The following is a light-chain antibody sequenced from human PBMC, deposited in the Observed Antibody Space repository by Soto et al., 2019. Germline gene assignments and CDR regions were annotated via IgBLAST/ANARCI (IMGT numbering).Light chain of an antibody. CDR3: QQYDNLPIT. V-gene: IGKV1-33*01. CDR1: QDIRKS. CDR2: EAS. J-gene: IGKJ5*01. Sequence: IQMTQSPSTLSASVGDRVTITCQASQDIRKSLNWYQQKPGKAPKLLIYEASNLETGVPSRFSGSRSGTDFTFTISSLQPEDIATYYCQQYDNLPITFGQGTRLEIK.